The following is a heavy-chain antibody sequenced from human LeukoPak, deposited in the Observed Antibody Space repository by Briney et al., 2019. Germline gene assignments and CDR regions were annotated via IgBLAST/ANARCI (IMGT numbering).Heavy chain of an antibody. J-gene: IGHJ3*02. D-gene: IGHD1-7*01. CDR2: ISSSSSHI. Sequence: GGSLRLSCAASGFTFSSYSMSWVRQAPGKGLEWVSSISSSSSHIYYADSVKGRFTISRDNAKNSLYLQMNSVRAEDTAVYYCARVGHNWNFQGAFDIWGQGTMVTVSS. CDR1: GFTFSSYS. CDR3: ARVGHNWNFQGAFDI. V-gene: IGHV3-21*01.